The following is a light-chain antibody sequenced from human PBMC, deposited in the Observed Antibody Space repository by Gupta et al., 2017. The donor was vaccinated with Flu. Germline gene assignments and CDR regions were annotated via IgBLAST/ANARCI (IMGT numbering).Light chain of an antibody. V-gene: IGLV3-19*01. CDR3: NSRDSSDNHVL. Sequence: SSELTQDPAVSVALGHTVRITCQGDSLRSYYASWYQQKPGQAPVLVVYGKNNRPSGIPDRFSGSSSGNTASLTITGTQAEDEADYYCNSRDSSDNHVLFGGGTRLTVL. CDR1: SLRSYY. CDR2: GKN. J-gene: IGLJ2*01.